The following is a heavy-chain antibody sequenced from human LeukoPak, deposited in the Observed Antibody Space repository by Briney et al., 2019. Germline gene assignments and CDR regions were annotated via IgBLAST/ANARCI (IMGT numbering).Heavy chain of an antibody. D-gene: IGHD3-10*01. V-gene: IGHV5-51*01. CDR1: GYSFTTYW. J-gene: IGHJ4*02. CDR3: ARPRSGSYYIIDY. CDR2: IYPGDSDT. Sequence: GESLKISCKGSGYSFTTYWIGWVRQMPGKGLEWMGIIYPGDSDTRYSPSFQGQVTISADKSISTAYLQWSSLKASDTAMYCCARPRSGSYYIIDYWGQGTLVTVSS.